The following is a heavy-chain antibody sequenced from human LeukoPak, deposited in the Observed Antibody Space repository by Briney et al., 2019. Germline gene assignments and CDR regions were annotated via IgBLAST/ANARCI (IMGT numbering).Heavy chain of an antibody. CDR2: IKQDGSEE. Sequence: PGGSLRLSCAASGFTFSSYWMSWVRQAPGKGLEWVANIKQDGSEEYYVDSVKGRFTISRDNAKNSLYLQMNSLRAEDTAVYYCARDRSYYYDSSGYYYVCWGQGTLVTVSS. CDR3: ARDRSYYYDSSGYYYVC. J-gene: IGHJ4*02. V-gene: IGHV3-7*04. CDR1: GFTFSSYW. D-gene: IGHD3-22*01.